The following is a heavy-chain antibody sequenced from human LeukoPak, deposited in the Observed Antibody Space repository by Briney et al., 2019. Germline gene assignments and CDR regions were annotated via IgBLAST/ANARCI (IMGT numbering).Heavy chain of an antibody. Sequence: GASVKVSCKASGGTFSSYAIIWVRQAPGQGLEWMGRIIPILGIANYAQKFQGRVTITADKSTSTAYMELSSLRSEDTAVYYCASRGYSYVFDYWGQGTLVTVSS. CDR1: GGTFSSYA. V-gene: IGHV1-69*04. CDR3: ASRGYSYVFDY. D-gene: IGHD5-18*01. J-gene: IGHJ4*02. CDR2: IIPILGIA.